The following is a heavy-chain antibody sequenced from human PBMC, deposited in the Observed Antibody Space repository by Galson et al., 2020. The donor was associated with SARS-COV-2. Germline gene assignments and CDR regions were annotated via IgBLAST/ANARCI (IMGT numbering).Heavy chain of an antibody. CDR2: ISASNGNT. D-gene: IGHD4-17*01. CDR3: ARGRYGDTGYEY. CDR1: GYTFTSYG. V-gene: IGHV1-18*04. Sequence: ASVKVSCKASGYTFTSYGFSWVRQAPGQGLEWMGWISASNGNTKYAQRFQGRVTMTTDTYTSTAYMEVRSLRSDDTAVYYCARGRYGDTGYEYWGQGTLVTVSS. J-gene: IGHJ4*02.